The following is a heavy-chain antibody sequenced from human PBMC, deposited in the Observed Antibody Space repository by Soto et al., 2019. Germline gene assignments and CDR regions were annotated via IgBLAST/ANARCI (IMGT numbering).Heavy chain of an antibody. J-gene: IGHJ4*02. CDR1: GFTFSSYW. CDR3: AKDPRYPADY. D-gene: IGHD1-20*01. V-gene: IGHV3-7*03. CDR2: INQDGSDK. Sequence: GGSLRLSCAASGFTFSSYWMSWVRQAPGKGLEWVANINQDGSDKYYVDSVKGRFTISRDNSKNTLYLQMNSLRAEDTAVYYCAKDPRYPADYWGQGTLVTVSS.